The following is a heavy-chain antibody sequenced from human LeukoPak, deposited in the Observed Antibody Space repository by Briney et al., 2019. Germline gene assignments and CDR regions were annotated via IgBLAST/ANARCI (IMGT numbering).Heavy chain of an antibody. D-gene: IGHD1-26*01. Sequence: GGSLRLSCAASGVNVSSHYMNWVRRAPGKGLEWVSVIYGVDGTSYADSVKGRFTISRDNSKNTVYLQMNSLRAEDTAVYYCARDFGMVGATNAFDIWGQGTMVTVSS. J-gene: IGHJ3*02. CDR1: GVNVSSHY. CDR2: IYGVDGT. V-gene: IGHV3-53*01. CDR3: ARDFGMVGATNAFDI.